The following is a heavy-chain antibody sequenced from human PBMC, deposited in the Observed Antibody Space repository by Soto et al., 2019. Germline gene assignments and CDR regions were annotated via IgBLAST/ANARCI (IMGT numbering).Heavy chain of an antibody. V-gene: IGHV3-66*01. Sequence: EVQLVESGGGLVQPGGSLRLSCAASGFTVSNNYMSWVRQAPGKGLEWVSVINTGGGTYYADSVKGRFTISRDNSKNTEYVQMNSLRVDDTAVYYCATVPVAGTTRYFDRWGRGTLITVSS. CDR1: GFTVSNNY. J-gene: IGHJ2*01. CDR2: INTGGGT. CDR3: ATVPVAGTTRYFDR. D-gene: IGHD6-19*01.